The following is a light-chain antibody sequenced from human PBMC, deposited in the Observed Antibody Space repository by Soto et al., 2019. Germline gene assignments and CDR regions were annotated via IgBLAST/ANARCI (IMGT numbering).Light chain of an antibody. J-gene: IGLJ2*01. V-gene: IGLV2-14*01. CDR2: DVS. Sequence: QSALTQPASVSGSPGQSITISCTGTSSDVGGYNYVSWYQQHPGTAPQLMIYDVSNRPAGVSNRFSGSKSGNTASLTSSGLQAEEEADYYCSSDTSSSTVVFGGGTKLTVL. CDR1: SSDVGGYNY. CDR3: SSDTSSSTVV.